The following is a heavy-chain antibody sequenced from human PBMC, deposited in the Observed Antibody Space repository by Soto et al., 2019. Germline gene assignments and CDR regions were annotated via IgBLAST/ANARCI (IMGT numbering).Heavy chain of an antibody. V-gene: IGHV1-69*13. CDR1: GGTFSSYA. CDR2: IIPIFGTA. J-gene: IGHJ6*02. D-gene: IGHD3-22*01. CDR3: ARDQSSDRSYYYGIDF. Sequence: SVKVSCKASGGTFSSYAISWVRQAPGQGLEWMGGIIPIFGTANYAQKFQGRVTITADESTSTAYMELSSLRSEDTAVYYCARDQSSDRSYYYGIDFWGQGTTVTVSS.